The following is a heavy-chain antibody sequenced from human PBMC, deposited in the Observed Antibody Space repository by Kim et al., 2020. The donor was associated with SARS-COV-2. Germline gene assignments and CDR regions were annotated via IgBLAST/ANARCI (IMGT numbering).Heavy chain of an antibody. J-gene: IGHJ4*02. Sequence: SETLSLTCTVSGGSISSGGYYWSWIRQHPGKGLEWIGYIDYSGSNYYNPALKSRVTISVDTSKNQFSLKLSSVTAADTAVYYCARVPEEKYYYDSSGYYHHHHFDYWGQGTLVTVSS. CDR2: IDYSGSN. V-gene: IGHV4-31*03. CDR3: ARVPEEKYYYDSSGYYHHHHFDY. D-gene: IGHD3-22*01. CDR1: GGSISSGGYY.